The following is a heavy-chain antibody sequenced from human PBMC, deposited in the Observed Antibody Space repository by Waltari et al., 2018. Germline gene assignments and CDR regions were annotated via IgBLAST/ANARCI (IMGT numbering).Heavy chain of an antibody. D-gene: IGHD2-21*01. CDR3: AKDPGSCGGDCYSFDY. CDR1: GFTFSSYD. Sequence: EVQLLESGGGLVQPGGSLRLSCAASGFTFSSYDMSWVRQAPGKGLEWVSAISCSGGSTYYADSVKGRFTISRDNSKNTLYLQMNSLRAEDTAVYYCAKDPGSCGGDCYSFDYWGQGTLVTVSS. J-gene: IGHJ4*02. V-gene: IGHV3-23*01. CDR2: ISCSGGST.